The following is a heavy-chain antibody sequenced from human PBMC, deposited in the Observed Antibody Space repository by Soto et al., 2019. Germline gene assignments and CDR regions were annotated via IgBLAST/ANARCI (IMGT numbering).Heavy chain of an antibody. D-gene: IGHD2-2*03. V-gene: IGHV1-69*06. CDR3: AVTNHLSQSGYCSSTSCFDYYGMDV. Sequence: AASDTVSYMASVGSFRRYAIILVRQAPGHGLEGMGVIIPIFASANYAQKFQGKVTITADKSKSKDSIQLSSLRSEDTDVYYCAVTNHLSQSGYCSSTSCFDYYGMDVWGQGTTVTVSS. CDR2: IIPIFASA. CDR1: VGSFRRYA. J-gene: IGHJ6*02.